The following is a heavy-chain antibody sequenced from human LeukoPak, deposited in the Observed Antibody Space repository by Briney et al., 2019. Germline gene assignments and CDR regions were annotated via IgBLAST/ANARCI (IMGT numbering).Heavy chain of an antibody. Sequence: SQTLSLTCAIPGDSVSGNSATWNGIRQSPSRGLEWLGRTYYRSKWFNDYAVSVKGRITINPDTSKNQFSLHLNSVTPEDTAVYYCGRAEHDWGSDYWGQGTLVTVSS. J-gene: IGHJ4*02. CDR3: GRAEHDWGSDY. V-gene: IGHV6-1*01. CDR2: TYYRSKWFN. D-gene: IGHD3-9*01. CDR1: GDSVSGNSAT.